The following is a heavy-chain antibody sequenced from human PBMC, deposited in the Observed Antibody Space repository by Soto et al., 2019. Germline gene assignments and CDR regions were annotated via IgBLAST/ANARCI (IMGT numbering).Heavy chain of an antibody. CDR2: IWYDGSNK. Sequence: VQLVESGGGVVQPGRSLRLSCAASGFTFSSYGMHWVRQAPGKGLEWVAVIWYDGSNKYYADSVKGRFTISRDNSKNTLYLQMNSLRAEDTAAYYCARSSGPMVYYGMDVWGQGTTVTVSS. CDR3: ARSSGPMVYYGMDV. CDR1: GFTFSSYG. J-gene: IGHJ6*02. D-gene: IGHD6-19*01. V-gene: IGHV3-33*01.